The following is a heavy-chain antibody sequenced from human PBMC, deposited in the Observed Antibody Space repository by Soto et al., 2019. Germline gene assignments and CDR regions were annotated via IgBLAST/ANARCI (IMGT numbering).Heavy chain of an antibody. J-gene: IGHJ6*02. CDR2: IYPGDSDT. CDR3: ARSRRGAYSSGWYSPSGYYNYGIDV. CDR1: GNSFNNW. D-gene: IGHD6-19*01. V-gene: IGHV5-51*01. Sequence: GESLKISCKGLGNSFNNWIGWVRQMPGKGLEWVGIIYPGDSDTRYSPSLQGQVTISADKSISTAYLQWSSLKPSDSAMYYCARSRRGAYSSGWYSPSGYYNYGIDVWGQGTKVTVS.